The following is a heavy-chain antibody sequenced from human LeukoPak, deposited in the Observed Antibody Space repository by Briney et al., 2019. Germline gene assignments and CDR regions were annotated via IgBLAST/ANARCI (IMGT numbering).Heavy chain of an antibody. V-gene: IGHV1-2*02. CDR3: ARARIAALYYFDY. Sequence: EASVKVSCKASGYTFTGYYMHWVRQAPGQGLEWMAWINPNSGGTNYAQKFQGRVTMTRDTSISTAYMELSRLRSDDTAVYYCARARIAALYYFDYWGQGTLVTVSS. D-gene: IGHD6-13*01. CDR1: GYTFTGYY. J-gene: IGHJ4*02. CDR2: INPNSGGT.